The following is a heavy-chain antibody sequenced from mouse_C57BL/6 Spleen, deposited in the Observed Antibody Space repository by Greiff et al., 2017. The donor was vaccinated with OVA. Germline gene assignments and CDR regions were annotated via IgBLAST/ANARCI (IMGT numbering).Heavy chain of an antibody. D-gene: IGHD2-2*01. Sequence: EVQLQQSGPELVKPGASVKMSCKASGYTFTDYNMHWVKQSHGKSLEWIGYINPKNGGTSYNQKFKGKATLTVNKSSSTAYMELRSLTSEDSAVYYCSSWFQQGDYFDYWGQGTTLTVSS. J-gene: IGHJ2*01. CDR3: SSWFQQGDYFDY. CDR1: GYTFTDYN. V-gene: IGHV1-22*01. CDR2: INPKNGGT.